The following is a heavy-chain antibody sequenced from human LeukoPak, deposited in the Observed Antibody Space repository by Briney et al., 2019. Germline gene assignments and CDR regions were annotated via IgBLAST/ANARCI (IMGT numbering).Heavy chain of an antibody. Sequence: SETLSLTCTVSGGSISSYYWSWIRQPPGEGLEYIGYIYYSGSTNYNPSLKSRVTISVDTSKNQFSLKLSSVTAADMAVYYCARLVRTYYYDSSGYYWDYWGQGTLVTVSS. V-gene: IGHV4-59*08. CDR3: ARLVRTYYYDSSGYYWDY. CDR2: IYYSGST. J-gene: IGHJ4*02. CDR1: GGSISSYY. D-gene: IGHD3-22*01.